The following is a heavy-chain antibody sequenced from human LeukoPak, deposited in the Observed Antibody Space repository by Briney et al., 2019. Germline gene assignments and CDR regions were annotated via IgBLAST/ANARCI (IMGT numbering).Heavy chain of an antibody. V-gene: IGHV3-73*01. CDR2: IRSKANSYAT. Sequence: PGGSPRLSCAASGFTFSGSAMHWVRQASGKGLEWVGRIRSKANSYATAYAASVKGRFTISRDDSKNTAYLQMDSLKTEDTAVYYCTTTPNNWARWFDPWGQGTLVTVSS. D-gene: IGHD1-20*01. CDR1: GFTFSGSA. J-gene: IGHJ5*02. CDR3: TTTPNNWARWFDP.